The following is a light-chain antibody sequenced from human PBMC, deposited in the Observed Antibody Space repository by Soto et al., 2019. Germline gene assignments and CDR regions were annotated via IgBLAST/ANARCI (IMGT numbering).Light chain of an antibody. J-gene: IGLJ2*01. CDR3: SSYTGSSTSVI. Sequence: QSALTQPASVSGSPGQSITISCTGTGSDIGGYNYVSWYQQHPGKAPKLMIYGVSNRPSGVSNRFSGSKSDNTASLTISGLQAEDEADYYCSSYTGSSTSVIFGGGTKSPS. CDR2: GVS. CDR1: GSDIGGYNY. V-gene: IGLV2-14*01.